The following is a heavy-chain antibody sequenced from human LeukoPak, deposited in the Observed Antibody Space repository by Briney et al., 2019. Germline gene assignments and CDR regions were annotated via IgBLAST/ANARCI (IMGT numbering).Heavy chain of an antibody. CDR3: ARDFWSGNSPDY. J-gene: IGHJ4*02. V-gene: IGHV4-38-2*02. CDR1: GSSISSGYY. CDR2: IYHSGST. Sequence: SETLSLTCAVSGSSISSGYYWGWIRQPPGKGLEWIGSIYHSGSTYYNPSLKSRVTISVDTSKNQFSLKLSSVTAADTAVYYCARDFWSGNSPDYWGQGTLVTVSS. D-gene: IGHD3-3*01.